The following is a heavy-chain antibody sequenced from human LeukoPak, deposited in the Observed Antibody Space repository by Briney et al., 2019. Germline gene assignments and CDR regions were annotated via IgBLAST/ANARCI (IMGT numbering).Heavy chain of an antibody. Sequence: PSETLSLTCTVSGGSISSYYWSWIRQPPGKGLEWIGYIYYSGSTNYNPSLKSRVTISVDASKNQFSLKLSSVTAADTAVYYCARGRVGAGYWGQGTLVTVSS. V-gene: IGHV4-59*08. CDR2: IYYSGST. CDR3: ARGRVGAGY. CDR1: GGSISSYY. D-gene: IGHD1-26*01. J-gene: IGHJ4*02.